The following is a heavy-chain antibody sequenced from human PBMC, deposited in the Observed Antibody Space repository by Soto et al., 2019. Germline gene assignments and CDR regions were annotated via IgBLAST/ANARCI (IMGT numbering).Heavy chain of an antibody. CDR1: GFTFSSFW. CDR3: SRSLDS. Sequence: GGSLRLSXAASGFTFSSFWMDWVRQAPGKGLEWVTNINPDGSEKHYEDSVKGRFTISRDNAKNSLYLQMSSLTAEDSALYYCSRSLDSWGQGTRVTVSS. V-gene: IGHV3-7*01. CDR2: INPDGSEK. J-gene: IGHJ4*02.